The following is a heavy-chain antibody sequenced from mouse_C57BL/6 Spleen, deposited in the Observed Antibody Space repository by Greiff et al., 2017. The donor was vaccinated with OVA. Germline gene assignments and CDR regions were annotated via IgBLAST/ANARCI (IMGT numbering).Heavy chain of an antibody. CDR1: GYTFTSYW. CDR2: IDPSDSYT. Sequence: VKLQQPGAELVMPGASVKLSCKASGYTFTSYWMHWVKQRPGQGLEWIGEIDPSDSYTNYNQKFKGKSTLTVDKSSSTAYMQLSSLTSEDSAVYYCARRDYDVWFAYWGQGTLVTVSA. V-gene: IGHV1-69*01. CDR3: ARRDYDVWFAY. J-gene: IGHJ3*01. D-gene: IGHD2-4*01.